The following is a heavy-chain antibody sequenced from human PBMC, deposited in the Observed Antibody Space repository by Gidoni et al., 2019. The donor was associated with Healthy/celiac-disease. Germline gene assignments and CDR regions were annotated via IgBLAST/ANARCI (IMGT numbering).Heavy chain of an antibody. D-gene: IGHD3-10*01. CDR3: ARDRITMVRVFDY. V-gene: IGHV4-61*01. CDR2: IYYSGST. J-gene: IGHJ4*02. Sequence: QVQLQESGPGLVKPSETLSLTCTVSGGSVSSGSYYWSWIRQPPGKGLEWIGYIYYSGSTNYNPSLKSRVTISVDTSKNQFSLKLSSVTAADTAVYYCARDRITMVRVFDYWGQGTLVTVSS. CDR1: GGSVSSGSYY.